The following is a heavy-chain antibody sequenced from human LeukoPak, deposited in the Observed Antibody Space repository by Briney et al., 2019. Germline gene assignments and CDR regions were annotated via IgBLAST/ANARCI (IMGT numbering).Heavy chain of an antibody. CDR2: IRSDGSIT. Sequence: GGSLRLSRAASGFTFSGYWMHWVRQAPGKGLAWVSVIRSDGSITTYADSVKGRFTISRDTAKNTLYLQMNSLRAEDTAVYYCARDGRSGNFDKWGQGTLVSVSS. D-gene: IGHD1-26*01. J-gene: IGHJ4*02. CDR1: GFTFSGYW. CDR3: ARDGRSGNFDK. V-gene: IGHV3-74*01.